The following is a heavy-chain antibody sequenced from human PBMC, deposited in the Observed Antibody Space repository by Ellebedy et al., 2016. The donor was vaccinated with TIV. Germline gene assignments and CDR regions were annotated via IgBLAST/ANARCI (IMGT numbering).Heavy chain of an antibody. CDR1: GFTFSNAW. V-gene: IGHV3-15*01. CDR2: LKSKTDGGAA. J-gene: IGHJ4*02. Sequence: GGSLRLSCAASGFTFSNAWMNWVRQAPGTGLEWVGRLKSKTDGGAAAYAAPVKGRFTISRDDSKNTLYLQMNSLKTEDTAVYFWTIVYRYNYDSVWGQGTLVTVSS. D-gene: IGHD5-18*01. CDR3: TIVYRYNYDSV.